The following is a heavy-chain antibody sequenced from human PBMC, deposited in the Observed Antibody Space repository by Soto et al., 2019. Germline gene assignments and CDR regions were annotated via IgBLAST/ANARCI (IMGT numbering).Heavy chain of an antibody. Sequence: GGSLRLSCAASGFTFRSYAMHWVRQAPGKGLDWVALISYDGRSKSYATSVKGRFTISRDNSKNTLYLQMNSLRAEDTAIYFCARDPSDYYDSGGHYYSDWYVDLWGRGTLVTVSS. D-gene: IGHD3-22*01. CDR1: GFTFRSYA. CDR2: ISYDGRSK. CDR3: ARDPSDYYDSGGHYYSDWYVDL. V-gene: IGHV3-30-3*01. J-gene: IGHJ2*01.